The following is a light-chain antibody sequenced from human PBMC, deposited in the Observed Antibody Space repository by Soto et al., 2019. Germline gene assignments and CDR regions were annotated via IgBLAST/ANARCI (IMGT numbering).Light chain of an antibody. Sequence: QAVVTQPPSASGTPGQRVTISCSGGRSNIGTNAVSWYQQLPGTAPRLLIYSHNQRPSGVPDRFSGSKSGTSASLAISGLQSEDEADYYCAAWDDSLKGLAFGGGTKLTVL. J-gene: IGLJ2*01. CDR2: SHN. CDR1: RSNIGTNA. CDR3: AAWDDSLKGLA. V-gene: IGLV1-44*01.